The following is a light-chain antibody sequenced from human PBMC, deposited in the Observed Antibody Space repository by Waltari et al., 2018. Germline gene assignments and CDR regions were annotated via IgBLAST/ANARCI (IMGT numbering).Light chain of an antibody. CDR1: SSDVDSYKL. J-gene: IGLJ2*01. CDR2: EGN. CDR3: CSYVTSRTFV. Sequence: QSALTQPASVSGSPGQSITISCSGSSSDVDSYKLVSWYQQHPGKVPKLILYEGNKRPSGVSNRFSGSKSGDTASLTISGLQAEDEAAYYCCSYVTSRTFVFGGGTKVSVL. V-gene: IGLV2-23*03.